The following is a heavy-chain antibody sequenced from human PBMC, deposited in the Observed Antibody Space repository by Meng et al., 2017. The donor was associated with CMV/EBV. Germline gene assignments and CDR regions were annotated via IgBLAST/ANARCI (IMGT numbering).Heavy chain of an antibody. CDR1: GYTFSSYG. CDR3: ARAPIFSGGDCSH. V-gene: IGHV1-18*01. Sequence: QVQLVESGAEVKKPGASVKGSCKAFGYTFSSYGISWVRQAPGQGLEWMGWISGYNGQTKYAQKFQGRVTMTTDTPTSTAYMELRSLRSDDTAVYYCARAPIFSGGDCSHWGQGTLVTVSS. D-gene: IGHD2-21*02. J-gene: IGHJ4*02. CDR2: ISGYNGQT.